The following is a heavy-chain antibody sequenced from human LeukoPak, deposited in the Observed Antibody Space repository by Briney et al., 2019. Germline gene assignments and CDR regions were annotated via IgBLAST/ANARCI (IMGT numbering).Heavy chain of an antibody. CDR3: ARGDWLFPDNWFDP. CDR1: GGSISSYY. V-gene: IGHV4-59*01. Sequence: SETLSLTCTVSGGSISSYYWSWIRQPPGKGLGWIGYIYYSGSTNYNPSLKSWVTISVDTSKNQFSLKLSSVTAADTAVYYCARGDWLFPDNWFDPWGQGTLVTVSS. D-gene: IGHD3/OR15-3a*01. CDR2: IYYSGST. J-gene: IGHJ5*02.